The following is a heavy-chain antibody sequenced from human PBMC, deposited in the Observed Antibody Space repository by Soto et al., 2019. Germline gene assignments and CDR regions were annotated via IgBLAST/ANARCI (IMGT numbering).Heavy chain of an antibody. CDR1: GLTVSHNY. D-gene: IGHD3-16*01. Sequence: GGSLRLSCVASGLTVSHNYMAWVRQAPEMGLEWVSILYTEGTTYYADSVKGRFTISRDSSKNTLFLQMDSLRAEDTAVYYCVRPRPSGENYGMDVWGQRTTVTVSS. J-gene: IGHJ6*02. CDR2: LYTEGTT. V-gene: IGHV3-53*01. CDR3: VRPRPSGENYGMDV.